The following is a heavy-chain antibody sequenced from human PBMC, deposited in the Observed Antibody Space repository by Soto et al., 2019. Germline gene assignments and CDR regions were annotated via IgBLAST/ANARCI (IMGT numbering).Heavy chain of an antibody. J-gene: IGHJ3*01. CDR3: ARGPTVGDF. CDR1: GYSFTSYG. Sequence: ASVKVSCKAAGYSFTSYGITWVRQAPGQGLEWMGGTYKSNTNYAQKVRGRVTMTTDTSTSTAYMELRSLTSDDTAVYYCARGPTVGDFWGQGTLVTVSS. D-gene: IGHD3-16*01. V-gene: IGHV1-18*01. CDR2: TYKSNT.